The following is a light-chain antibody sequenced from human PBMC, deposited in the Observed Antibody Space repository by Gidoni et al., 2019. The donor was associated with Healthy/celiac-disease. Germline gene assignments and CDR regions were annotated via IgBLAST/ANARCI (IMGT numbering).Light chain of an antibody. Sequence: EIVLPQSPGTLSLSTGERAPLSCRASQSVSSSYLAWYQQKPGQAPRLLIYGASSRATGIPDRFSGSGSGTDFTLTISRLEPEDFAVYYCQQYGSSPWTFGQGTKVEIK. J-gene: IGKJ1*01. CDR2: GAS. CDR3: QQYGSSPWT. CDR1: QSVSSSY. V-gene: IGKV3-20*01.